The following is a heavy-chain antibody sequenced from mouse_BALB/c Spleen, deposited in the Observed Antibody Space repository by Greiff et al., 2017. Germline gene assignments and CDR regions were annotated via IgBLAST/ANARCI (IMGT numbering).Heavy chain of an antibody. V-gene: IGHV5-6-5*01. J-gene: IGHJ2*01. D-gene: IGHD1-2*01. Sequence: EVKVVESGGGLVKPGGSLKLSCAASGFTFSSYAMSWVRQTPEKRLEWVASISSGGSTYYPDSVKGRFTISRDNARNILYLQMSSLRSEDTAMYYCADYGYGYFDYWGQGTTLTVSS. CDR2: ISSGGST. CDR3: ADYGYGYFDY. CDR1: GFTFSSYA.